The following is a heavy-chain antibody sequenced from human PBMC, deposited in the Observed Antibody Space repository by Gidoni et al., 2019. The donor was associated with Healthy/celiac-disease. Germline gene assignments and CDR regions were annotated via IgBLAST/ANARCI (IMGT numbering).Heavy chain of an antibody. J-gene: IGHJ4*02. V-gene: IGHV4-30-2*01. CDR1: GGSISSGGYS. Sequence: QLQLQESGSGLVKPSQTLSLTCAVSGGSISSGGYSWSWIRQPPGKGLEWIGYIYHSGSTYYNPSLKSRVTISVDRSKNQFSLKLSSVTAADTAVYYCARGRRYYYDSSGYYYDNSVDYWGQGTLVTVSS. D-gene: IGHD3-22*01. CDR2: IYHSGST. CDR3: ARGRRYYYDSSGYYYDNSVDY.